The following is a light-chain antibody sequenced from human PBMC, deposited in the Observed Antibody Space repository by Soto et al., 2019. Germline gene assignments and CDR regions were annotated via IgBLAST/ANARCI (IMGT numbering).Light chain of an antibody. CDR3: CSYAGSSTPYV. CDR2: EVS. V-gene: IGLV2-23*02. J-gene: IGLJ1*01. Sequence: QALLTQPSSVYGSPGQSITISCTGNSSDVGSYNLVSWYQQHPGKAPKLMIYEVSKRPSGVSNRFSGSKSGNTASLTISGLQAEDEADYYCCSYAGSSTPYVFGTGTKVTVL. CDR1: SSDVGSYNL.